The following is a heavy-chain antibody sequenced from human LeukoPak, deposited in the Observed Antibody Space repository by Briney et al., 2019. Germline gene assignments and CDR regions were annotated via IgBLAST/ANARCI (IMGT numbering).Heavy chain of an antibody. V-gene: IGHV4-61*01. Sequence: SETLSLTCTVSGVSVSRDSHYWSWIRQPPGKALEWIGYLYHSGSTNYNPSLKPRVTISVDTSKNQFSLKLSSVTAADTAVYYCAKIGSSWPNNYCMDVWGQGTTVTVSS. D-gene: IGHD6-13*01. J-gene: IGHJ6*03. CDR1: GVSVSRDSHY. CDR2: LYHSGST. CDR3: AKIGSSWPNNYCMDV.